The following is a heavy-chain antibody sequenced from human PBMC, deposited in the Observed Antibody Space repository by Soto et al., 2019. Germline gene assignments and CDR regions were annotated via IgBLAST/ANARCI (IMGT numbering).Heavy chain of an antibody. D-gene: IGHD1-26*01. V-gene: IGHV4-59*01. CDR2: IYYSGST. J-gene: IGHJ4*02. CDR1: GGSISSYY. CDR3: ARVLAYSGSYYVDY. Sequence: SETLSLTCTVSGGSISSYYWSWIRQPPGKGLEWIGYIYYSGSTNYNPSLKSRVTISVDTSKNQFSLKLSSVTAADTAVYYWARVLAYSGSYYVDYWGQGIMVTLCS.